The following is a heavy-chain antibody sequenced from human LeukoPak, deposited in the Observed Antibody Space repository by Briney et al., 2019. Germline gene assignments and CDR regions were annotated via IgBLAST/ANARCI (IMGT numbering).Heavy chain of an antibody. CDR2: IFTSGST. D-gene: IGHD3-10*01. CDR1: GASISSGSDY. Sequence: PSETLSLTCTVSGASISSGSDYWSWIRQPAGKGLEWIGRIFTSGSTNYNPSLKSRVTISVDTSKNQFSLKLSSVTAADTAVYYCAREDWAYYYGSGSFHFDYWGQGTLVTVSS. CDR3: AREDWAYYYGSGSFHFDY. V-gene: IGHV4-61*02. J-gene: IGHJ4*02.